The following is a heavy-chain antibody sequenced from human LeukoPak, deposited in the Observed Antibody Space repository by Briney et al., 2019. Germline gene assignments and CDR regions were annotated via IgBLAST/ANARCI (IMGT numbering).Heavy chain of an antibody. D-gene: IGHD4-17*01. CDR3: ARGRPTATFLYHFHY. J-gene: IGHJ4*02. Sequence: KAGGSLRLSCAASGFTFGDYFMNWIRQTPGKGLEWVSCISSTGSYTHYADSVKGRFTISRDNAKNSLYLQMNSLRAEDTAVYYCARGRPTATFLYHFHYWGQGTLVTVSS. V-gene: IGHV3-11*06. CDR1: GFTFGDYF. CDR2: ISSTGSYT.